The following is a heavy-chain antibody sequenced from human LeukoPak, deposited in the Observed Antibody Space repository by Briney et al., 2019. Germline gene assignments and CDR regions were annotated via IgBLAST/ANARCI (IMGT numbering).Heavy chain of an antibody. CDR3: TTPAAGPGAEYSQY. CDR2: ISSSSSYI. CDR1: GFTFSSYS. Sequence: PGGSLRLSCAASGFTFSSYSMNWVRQAPGKGLEWVSSISSSSSYIYYADSVKGRFTISRDNAKNSLYLQMNSLKVEDTAVYYCTTPAAGPGAEYSQYWGQGTLVIVSS. J-gene: IGHJ1*01. V-gene: IGHV3-21*01. D-gene: IGHD6-13*01.